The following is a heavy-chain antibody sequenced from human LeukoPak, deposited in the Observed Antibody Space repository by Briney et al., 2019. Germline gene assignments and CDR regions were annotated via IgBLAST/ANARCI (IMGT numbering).Heavy chain of an antibody. CDR2: IIPILGIA. Sequence: SVKVSCEASGGTFSSYAISWVRQAPGQGLEWMGRIIPILGIANYAQKFQGRVTITADKSTSTAYMELSSLRSEDTAVYYCASTVDYGDYSFDYWGQGTLVTVSS. CDR3: ASTVDYGDYSFDY. D-gene: IGHD4-17*01. V-gene: IGHV1-69*04. CDR1: GGTFSSYA. J-gene: IGHJ4*02.